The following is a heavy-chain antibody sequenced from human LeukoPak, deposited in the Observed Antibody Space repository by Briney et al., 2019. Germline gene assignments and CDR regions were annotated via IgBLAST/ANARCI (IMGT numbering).Heavy chain of an antibody. D-gene: IGHD3-3*01. CDR3: ARDFGFWIGPNLFDP. Sequence: SQTLSLTCTVSGGSISSGSYYWSWIRQPAGKGLEWIGRSYTSGSTNYNPSLKSRVTISVDTSKNQFSLKLSSVTAADTAVYYCARDFGFWIGPNLFDPWGQGTLVTVSS. CDR1: GGSISSGSYY. CDR2: SYTSGST. J-gene: IGHJ5*02. V-gene: IGHV4-61*02.